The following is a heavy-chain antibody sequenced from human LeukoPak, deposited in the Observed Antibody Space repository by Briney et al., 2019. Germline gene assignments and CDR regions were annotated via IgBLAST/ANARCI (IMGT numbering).Heavy chain of an antibody. Sequence: SETLSLTCTVSGYSISSSTYFWGWARQPPGKGLEWIGSIYYDGSTHHNPSLKSRVTISVDKSKNQFSLILNSVTAADTAVYYCARGVPAAGSIRFDPWGQGTLVTVSS. D-gene: IGHD6-13*01. CDR3: ARGVPAAGSIRFDP. CDR1: GYSISSSTYF. CDR2: IYYDGST. J-gene: IGHJ5*02. V-gene: IGHV4-39*07.